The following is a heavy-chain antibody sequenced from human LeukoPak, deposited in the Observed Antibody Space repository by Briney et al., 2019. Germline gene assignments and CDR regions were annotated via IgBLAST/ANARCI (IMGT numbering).Heavy chain of an antibody. CDR1: GLTFSSQA. D-gene: IGHD3-22*01. Sequence: GVSLRLSCAASGLTFSSQAMSWVRQAPGKGLEWVSAISGGGDKTYYADSVKGRFTISRDNSKNTLYVQMNNLKVEDTAVYYCAKSAGYTSGSQHNFDYWGQGTLVTVSS. CDR2: ISGGGDKT. CDR3: AKSAGYTSGSQHNFDY. J-gene: IGHJ4*02. V-gene: IGHV3-23*01.